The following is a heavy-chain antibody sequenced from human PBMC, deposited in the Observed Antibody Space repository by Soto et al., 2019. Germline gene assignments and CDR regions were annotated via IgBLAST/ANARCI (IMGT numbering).Heavy chain of an antibody. Sequence: PGGSLRLSFTASGLTFSGFKSTWVRQAPGKGLEWVSYINNVGTTIYYADSVKGRFTISKNNTNTALYLQVSIMRYEDTAYYYWGRDSMSDFNFWGQG. V-gene: IGHV3-48*02. J-gene: IGHJ4*02. CDR3: GRDSMSDFNF. CDR1: GLTFSGFK. D-gene: IGHD3-22*01. CDR2: INNVGTTI.